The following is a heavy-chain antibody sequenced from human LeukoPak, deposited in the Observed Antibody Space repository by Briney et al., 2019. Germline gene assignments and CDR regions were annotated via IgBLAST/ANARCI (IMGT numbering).Heavy chain of an antibody. CDR1: GFTFSSYS. Sequence: GGSLRLSCAASGFTFSSYSMNWVRQAPGKGLEWVSSISSSSSHIYYADSVKGRFTISRDNAKNSLYLQMNSLRAEDTAVYYCARDRIAVAPSPFQHWGQGTLVTVSS. J-gene: IGHJ1*01. D-gene: IGHD6-19*01. CDR3: ARDRIAVAPSPFQH. CDR2: ISSSSSHI. V-gene: IGHV3-21*01.